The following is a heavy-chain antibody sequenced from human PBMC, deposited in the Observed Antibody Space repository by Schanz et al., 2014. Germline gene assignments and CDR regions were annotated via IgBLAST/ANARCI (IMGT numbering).Heavy chain of an antibody. CDR2: ILGLASTT. J-gene: IGHJ4*02. CDR1: GITFSSHS. V-gene: IGHV3-48*01. CDR3: ARDHTTESYYSAGPPIDY. D-gene: IGHD1-26*01. Sequence: EVHLVESGGGLVQPGGSLRLSCAASGITFSSHSFNWVRQAPGKGLEWVSAILGLASTTYYADSVKGRFTISRDNSKNLLYLQMNSLRAEDTAVYYCARDHTTESYYSAGPPIDYWGQGTLLTVSS.